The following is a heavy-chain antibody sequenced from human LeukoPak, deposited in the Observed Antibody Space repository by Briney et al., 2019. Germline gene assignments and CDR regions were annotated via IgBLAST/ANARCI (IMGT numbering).Heavy chain of an antibody. V-gene: IGHV3-23*01. CDR1: GFTFSNYA. CDR3: AKDSATAATGSRRLSPFGY. D-gene: IGHD2-15*01. CDR2: ISGSGGST. Sequence: PGGSLRLSCAVSGFTFSNYAMSWVRQAPGKGLEWVSSISGSGGSTYYADFVKGRFTISRDKSKNTLYMQMNSLRAEDTAVYYCAKDSATAATGSRRLSPFGYWGQGTLVTVSS. J-gene: IGHJ4*02.